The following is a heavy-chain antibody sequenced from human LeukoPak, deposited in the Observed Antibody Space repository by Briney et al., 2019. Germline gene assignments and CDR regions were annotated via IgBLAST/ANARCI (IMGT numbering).Heavy chain of an antibody. J-gene: IGHJ4*02. D-gene: IGHD6-19*01. CDR2: INPNSGGS. CDR1: GYTYPGYF. Sequence: GASVKVSCKGSGYTYPGYFIHGVRQARGQGVEGMGWINPNSGGSNYAQKFQGRVTMTRDTSISTAYMELSRLRSDDTAVYYCARAKQWLVHHDYWGQGTLVTVSS. CDR3: ARAKQWLVHHDY. V-gene: IGHV1-2*02.